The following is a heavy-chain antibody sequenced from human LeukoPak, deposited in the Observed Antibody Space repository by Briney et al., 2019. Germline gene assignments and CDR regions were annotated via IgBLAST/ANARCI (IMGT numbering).Heavy chain of an antibody. CDR3: TRGSAPTLDY. CDR2: IDSDGSTT. J-gene: IGHJ4*02. CDR1: GFTFSSSW. V-gene: IGHV3-74*01. Sequence: GGSLRLSCAASGFTFSSSWMHWVRQAPGKGLVWVSRIDSDGSTTAYADSVKGRFTISRDNAKNTLYLQMNSLRAEDTAVYFCTRGSAPTLDYWGQGTLVTVSS.